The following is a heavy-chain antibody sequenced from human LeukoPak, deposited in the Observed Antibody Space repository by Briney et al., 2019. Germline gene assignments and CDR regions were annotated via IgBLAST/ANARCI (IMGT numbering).Heavy chain of an antibody. CDR3: AKVRLGEFSSIDY. CDR2: ISGSGDTT. Sequence: PGGSLRLSCAASGLTFSTYAMSWVRQAPGKGLEWVSGISGSGDTTSYADSVKGRFTISRDNSKNTLYLQMNSLRAEDTAAYYCAKVRLGEFSSIDYWGQGTLVTVSS. J-gene: IGHJ4*02. CDR1: GLTFSTYA. V-gene: IGHV3-23*01. D-gene: IGHD3-16*02.